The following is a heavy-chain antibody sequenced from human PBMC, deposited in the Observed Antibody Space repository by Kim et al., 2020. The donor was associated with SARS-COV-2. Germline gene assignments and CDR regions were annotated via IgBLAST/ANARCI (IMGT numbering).Heavy chain of an antibody. CDR2: ISYDGSNK. Sequence: GGSLRLSCAASGFTFSSYGMHWVRQAPGKGLEWVAVISYDGSNKYYADSVKGRFTISRDNSKNTLYLQMNSLRAEDTAVYYCARNGGVNYGDLDCYYWGQGALVTVSS. D-gene: IGHD4-17*01. CDR1: GFTFSSYG. CDR3: ARNGGVNYGDLDCYY. V-gene: IGHV3-33*05. J-gene: IGHJ4*02.